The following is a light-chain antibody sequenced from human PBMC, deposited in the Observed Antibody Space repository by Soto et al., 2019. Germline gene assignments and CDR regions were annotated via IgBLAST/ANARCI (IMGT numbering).Light chain of an antibody. CDR2: DAS. CDR1: QGISSA. CDR3: QQFQSYALT. V-gene: IGKV1-13*02. Sequence: AIQLTQSPSSLSASVGDRVTITCRASQGISSALAWYQHKPGRAPRLLIYDASGLQSGVPSRFSGSGSGTDFTLTISSLQPEDFATYYCQQFQSYALTFGGGTKLEIK. J-gene: IGKJ4*01.